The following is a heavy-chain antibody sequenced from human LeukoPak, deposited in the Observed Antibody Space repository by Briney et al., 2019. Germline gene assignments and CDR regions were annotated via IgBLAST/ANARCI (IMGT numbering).Heavy chain of an antibody. CDR1: GFTVSSNS. J-gene: IGHJ4*02. CDR2: IYSGTI. V-gene: IGHV3-66*04. CDR3: ARQEYSSGWFLDY. D-gene: IGHD6-19*01. Sequence: GGSLRLSCTVSGFTVSSNSMSWVRQAPGKGLEWVSFIYSGTIHYSDSVKGRFTISRDNPKNTLYLQMNSLRVEDTAVYYCARQEYSSGWFLDYWGQGTLVTVSS.